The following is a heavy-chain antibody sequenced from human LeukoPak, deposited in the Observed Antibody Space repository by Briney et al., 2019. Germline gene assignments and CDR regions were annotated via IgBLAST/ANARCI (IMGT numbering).Heavy chain of an antibody. V-gene: IGHV3-23*01. Sequence: GGSLRLSCAASGFTFSSYAMSWVRQAPGKGLEWVSAISGSGGSTYYADSVKGRFTISRDNSKNTLYLQMNSLRAEDTAVYYCATHLSSSWYWELDYWGQGTLVTVS. CDR2: ISGSGGST. CDR1: GFTFSSYA. CDR3: ATHLSSSWYWELDY. J-gene: IGHJ4*02. D-gene: IGHD6-13*01.